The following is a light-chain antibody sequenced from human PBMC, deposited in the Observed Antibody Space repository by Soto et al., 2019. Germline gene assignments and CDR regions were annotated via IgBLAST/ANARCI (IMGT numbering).Light chain of an antibody. CDR3: QQLNSYPA. Sequence: EIVMTQSPATLSVSPGERATLSCRASQSVSSNLAWYQQKPGQAPSLLIYGASTRATVIPAGFSGSGSGTEFTLTIRSLQPEDFATYYCQQLNSYPAFGQGTRLEIK. CDR2: GAS. CDR1: QSVSSN. J-gene: IGKJ5*01. V-gene: IGKV3-15*01.